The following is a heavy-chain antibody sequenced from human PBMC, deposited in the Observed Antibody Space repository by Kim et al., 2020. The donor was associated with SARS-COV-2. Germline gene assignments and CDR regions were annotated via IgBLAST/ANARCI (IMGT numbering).Heavy chain of an antibody. J-gene: IGHJ4*02. CDR3: ARDGGAWFGELYFDY. D-gene: IGHD3-10*01. CDR2: INSDGSST. CDR1: GFTFSSYW. Sequence: GGSLRLSCAASGFTFSSYWMHWVRQAPGKGLVWVSRINSDGSSTSYADSVKGRFTISRDNAKNTLYLQMNSLRAEDTAVYYCARDGGAWFGELYFDYWGQGTLVTVSS. V-gene: IGHV3-74*01.